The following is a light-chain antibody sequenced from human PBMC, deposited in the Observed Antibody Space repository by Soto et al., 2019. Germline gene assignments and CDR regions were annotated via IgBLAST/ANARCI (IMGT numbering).Light chain of an antibody. CDR1: QSVNSRY. CDR3: QQYDNSLWT. Sequence: EIVLTQSPGTLSLSPGERATLSCRASQSVNSRYLAWYQQKPGQAPRLLIYGASSRATGIPDRFSGSGSGTDFTLTISRLEPEDFAVYYCQQYDNSLWTFGQGTTLEVK. J-gene: IGKJ1*01. CDR2: GAS. V-gene: IGKV3-20*01.